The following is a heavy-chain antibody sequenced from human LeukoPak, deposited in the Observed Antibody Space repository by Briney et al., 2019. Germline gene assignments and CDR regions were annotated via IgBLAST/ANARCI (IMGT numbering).Heavy chain of an antibody. CDR3: ARHIGGGIEDMDV. CDR2: IYVTGT. J-gene: IGHJ6*03. Sequence: PSETLSLTCTVSGGSIGTYYWSWVRQSPGTGLEWVGYIYVTGTRYNPYLQSRVTISVDRSRNQFFLKMTSVTAADTAVYYCARHIGGGIEDMDVWGRGTKVTVSS. D-gene: IGHD3-16*02. CDR1: GGSIGTYY. V-gene: IGHV4-59*08.